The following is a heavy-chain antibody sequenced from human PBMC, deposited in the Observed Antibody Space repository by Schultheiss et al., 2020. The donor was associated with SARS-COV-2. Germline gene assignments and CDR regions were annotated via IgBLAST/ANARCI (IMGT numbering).Heavy chain of an antibody. CDR2: MNPNSGNT. CDR3: AKEVKETNFDY. J-gene: IGHJ4*02. Sequence: ASVKVFCKASGYTFTSYDINWVRQATGQGLEWMGWMNPNSGNTGYAQEFQGRVTMTRNTAISTAYMELSSLRSEDTAVYYCAKEVKETNFDYWGQGTLVTVSS. CDR1: GYTFTSYD. V-gene: IGHV1-8*01. D-gene: IGHD2-21*01.